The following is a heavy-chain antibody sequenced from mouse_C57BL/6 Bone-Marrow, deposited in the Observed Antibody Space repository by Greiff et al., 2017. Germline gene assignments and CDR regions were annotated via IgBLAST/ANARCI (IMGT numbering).Heavy chain of an antibody. CDR3: ARSEASD. J-gene: IGHJ4*01. V-gene: IGHV1-81*01. Sequence: VKLQESGAELARPGASVKLSCKASGYTFTSYGISWVKQRTGQGLELIGEIYPRSGNTYYNEKFKGKATLTADKSSSTAYMELRSLTSEDSAVYFCARSEASDWGQGTSVTVSS. CDR2: IYPRSGNT. CDR1: GYTFTSYG. D-gene: IGHD3-1*01.